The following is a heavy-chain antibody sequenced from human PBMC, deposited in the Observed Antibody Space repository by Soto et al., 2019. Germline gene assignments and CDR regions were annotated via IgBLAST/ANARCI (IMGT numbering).Heavy chain of an antibody. J-gene: IGHJ4*02. CDR1: GGSISSGGYS. D-gene: IGHD6-19*01. CDR2: IYHSGST. V-gene: IGHV4-30-2*01. CDR3: ASAGGLGAVAADY. Sequence: QLQLQESGSGLVKPSQTLSLTCAVSGGSISSGGYSWSWIRQPPGKGLEWIGYIYHSGSTYYNPSLKSRGTISVGRSKNQFSLKLSSVTAADTAVYYCASAGGLGAVAADYWGQGTLVTVSS.